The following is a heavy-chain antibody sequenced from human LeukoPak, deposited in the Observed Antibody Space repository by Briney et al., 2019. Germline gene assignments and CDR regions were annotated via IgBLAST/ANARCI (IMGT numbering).Heavy chain of an antibody. Sequence: PGRSLRLSCSASGFTFSSYGMHWVRQAPGKGLEWVAVISYDGSNKYYADSVKGRFTISRDNSKNTLYLQKNSLRAEDTAVYYCAKVSDIVVVPAAIPIYYFDYWGQGTLVTVSS. J-gene: IGHJ4*02. CDR1: GFTFSSYG. CDR3: AKVSDIVVVPAAIPIYYFDY. CDR2: ISYDGSNK. D-gene: IGHD2-2*02. V-gene: IGHV3-30*18.